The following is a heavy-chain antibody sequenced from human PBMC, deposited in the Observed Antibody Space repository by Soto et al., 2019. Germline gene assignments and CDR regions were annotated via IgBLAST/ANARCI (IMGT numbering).Heavy chain of an antibody. J-gene: IGHJ4*02. CDR3: ARGIRGAYMQDY. Sequence: PSETLSLTCAVYGGSFSGYYWSWIRQPPGKGLEWIGEINHSGSTNYNPSLKSRVTISVDTSKNQFSLKLSSVTAADTAVYYCARGIRGAYMQDYWGQGTLVTVSS. CDR2: INHSGST. D-gene: IGHD3-10*01. CDR1: GGSFSGYY. V-gene: IGHV4-34*01.